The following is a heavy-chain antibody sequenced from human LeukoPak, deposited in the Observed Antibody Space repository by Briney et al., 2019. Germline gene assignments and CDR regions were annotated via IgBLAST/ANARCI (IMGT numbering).Heavy chain of an antibody. V-gene: IGHV1-69*13. D-gene: IGHD1-20*01. CDR3: AHNWNDEGNRFDP. Sequence: GASVKVSCKASGGTFSSYTISWVRQAPGQGLEWMGGIIPIFGTANYAQKFQGRVTITADESTSTAYMELSSLRSEDTAVYYCAHNWNDEGNRFDPWGQGTLVTVSS. J-gene: IGHJ5*02. CDR1: GGTFSSYT. CDR2: IIPIFGTA.